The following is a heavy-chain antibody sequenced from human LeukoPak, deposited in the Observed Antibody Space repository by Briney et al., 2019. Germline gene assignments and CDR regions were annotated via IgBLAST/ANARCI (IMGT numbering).Heavy chain of an antibody. V-gene: IGHV1-46*01. CDR2: INPSGGST. Sequence: ASVKVSCKASGYTFTRHYMHWVRQAPGQGLEWMGIINPSGGSTIYAQKFQGRVTMTGDTSTSTVYMELSSLRSEDTAVYYCARDGLWFGSWDYWGQGTLVTVSS. CDR1: GYTFTRHY. D-gene: IGHD3-10*01. J-gene: IGHJ4*02. CDR3: ARDGLWFGSWDY.